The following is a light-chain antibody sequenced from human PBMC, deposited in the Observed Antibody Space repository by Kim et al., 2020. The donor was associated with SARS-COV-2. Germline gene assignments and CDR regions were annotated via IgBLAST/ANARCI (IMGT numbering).Light chain of an antibody. Sequence: PGQTSFVTCSGVRLGVKSACWYQQKPGPSPVLVIYQERKRPSGTPERFSGSSSGNTATLTIGGTQAMDEADYYCRAWDSSTAVFGGGTKLTVL. CDR3: RAWDSSTAV. V-gene: IGLV3-1*01. CDR1: RLGVKS. J-gene: IGLJ3*02. CDR2: QER.